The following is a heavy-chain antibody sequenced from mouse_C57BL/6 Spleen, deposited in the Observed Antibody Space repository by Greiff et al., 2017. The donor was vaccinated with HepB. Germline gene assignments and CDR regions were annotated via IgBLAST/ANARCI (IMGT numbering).Heavy chain of an antibody. Sequence: EVMLVESGGGLVKPGGSLKLSCAASGFTFSDYGMHWVRQAPEKGLEWVAYISSGSSTIYYADTVKGRFTISRDNAKNTLFLQMTSLRSEDTAMYYCARDYYGSSWGLFDCWGQGTTLTVSS. CDR3: ARDYYGSSWGLFDC. CDR2: ISSGSSTI. J-gene: IGHJ2*01. CDR1: GFTFSDYG. V-gene: IGHV5-17*01. D-gene: IGHD1-1*01.